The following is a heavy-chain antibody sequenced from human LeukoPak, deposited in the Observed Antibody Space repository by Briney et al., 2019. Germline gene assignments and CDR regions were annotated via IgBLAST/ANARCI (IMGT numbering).Heavy chain of an antibody. CDR2: ISAYSGDT. D-gene: IGHD1-26*01. Sequence: AAVKVSCKASGYTFTSYGISWVRQAPGQGLEWMGWISAYSGDTNSAQNHQGRVTMTTDPSTSTAYMELRSLRSDDTAVYYCARDGSGTYSFDYWGQGTLVTVSS. CDR1: GYTFTSYG. J-gene: IGHJ4*02. CDR3: ARDGSGTYSFDY. V-gene: IGHV1-18*01.